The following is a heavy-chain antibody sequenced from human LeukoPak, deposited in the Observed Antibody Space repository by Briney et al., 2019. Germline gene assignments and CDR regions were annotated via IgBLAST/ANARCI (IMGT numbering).Heavy chain of an antibody. CDR1: GGSISSYY. CDR3: AGYYDSSGYYYYY. Sequence: PSETLSLTCTVSGGSISSYYWSWIRQPPGKGLEWIGYIHYSGSTNYNPSLKSRVTISVDTSKNQFSLKLSSVTAADTAVYYCAGYYDSSGYYYYYWGQGTLVTVSS. CDR2: IHYSGST. J-gene: IGHJ4*02. V-gene: IGHV4-59*08. D-gene: IGHD3-22*01.